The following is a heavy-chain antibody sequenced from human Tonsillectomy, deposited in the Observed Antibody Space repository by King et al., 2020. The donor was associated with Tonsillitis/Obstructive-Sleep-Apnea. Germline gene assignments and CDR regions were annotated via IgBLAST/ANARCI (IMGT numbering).Heavy chain of an antibody. CDR2: INPSSGVT. CDR1: GYTFTRYY. D-gene: IGHD1-14*01. CDR3: ARDDTVGRYIDS. Sequence: QLVQSGAEVKTPGASVKVSCKASGYTFTRYYIHWVRQARGQGLEWMGIINPSSGVTTYAQKFQGRVSMTTDTSARTVYLHLSSLRSEDTAVYYCARDDTVGRYIDSWGQGTLVTVSS. V-gene: IGHV1-46*01. J-gene: IGHJ4*02.